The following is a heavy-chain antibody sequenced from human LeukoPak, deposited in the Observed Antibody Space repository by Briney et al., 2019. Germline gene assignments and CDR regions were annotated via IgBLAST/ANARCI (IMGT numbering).Heavy chain of an antibody. Sequence: ASVKVSCKASGYTFTGYYMHWVRQAPGQGLEWMGWINPNSGGTNYAQKFQGRVTMTRDTSINTAYMELSRLTSDDTAVYYYARGRDLDCSSTSCSMFDYWGQGTLVTVSS. J-gene: IGHJ4*02. CDR1: GYTFTGYY. D-gene: IGHD2-2*01. V-gene: IGHV1-2*02. CDR3: ARGRDLDCSSTSCSMFDY. CDR2: INPNSGGT.